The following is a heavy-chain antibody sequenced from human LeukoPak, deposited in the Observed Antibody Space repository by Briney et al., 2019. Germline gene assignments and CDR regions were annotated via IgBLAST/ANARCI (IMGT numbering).Heavy chain of an antibody. CDR3: ARDSGCSGGSCYGPLDFDC. CDR2: ISYDGSNK. CDR1: GFTFSSYA. Sequence: SGGSLRLSCAASGFTFSSYAMHWVRQAPGKGLEWVAVISYDGSNKYYADSVKGRFTISRDNSKNTLYLQMNSLRAEDTAVYYCARDSGCSGGSCYGPLDFDCWGQGTLVTVSS. V-gene: IGHV3-30-3*01. D-gene: IGHD2-15*01. J-gene: IGHJ4*02.